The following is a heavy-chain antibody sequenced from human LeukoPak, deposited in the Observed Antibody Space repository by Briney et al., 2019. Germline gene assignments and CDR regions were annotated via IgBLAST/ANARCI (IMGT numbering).Heavy chain of an antibody. V-gene: IGHV3-21*01. D-gene: IGHD5-12*01. CDR3: ASQGSGYDSPIDH. CDR2: ISSSSYI. J-gene: IGHJ4*02. CDR1: GFTLSSYS. Sequence: KTGGSLRLSCAASGFTLSSYSMNWVRQAPGKGLEWVSSISSSSYIYYADSVKGRFTISRDNARNSLYLQMNSLRAEDTAVYYCASQGSGYDSPIDHWGQGTLVTVSS.